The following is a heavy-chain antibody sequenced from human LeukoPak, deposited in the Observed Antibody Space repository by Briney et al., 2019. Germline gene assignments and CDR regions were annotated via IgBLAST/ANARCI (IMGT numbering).Heavy chain of an antibody. CDR3: ARHLSGVTGYTYGRGIDY. D-gene: IGHD5-18*01. Sequence: GGSLTLSCAASGFTFSSYWMSWVRQAPGKGLEWVANIKKDGSEKNYVDSVKGRFTISRDNAKKSLYLQMDSLRAEDTAMYYCARHLSGVTGYTYGRGIDYWGQGTLVTVSS. J-gene: IGHJ4*02. V-gene: IGHV3-7*01. CDR2: IKKDGSEK. CDR1: GFTFSSYW.